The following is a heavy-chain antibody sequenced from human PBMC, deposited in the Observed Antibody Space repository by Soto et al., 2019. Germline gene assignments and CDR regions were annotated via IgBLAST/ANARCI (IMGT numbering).Heavy chain of an antibody. Sequence: QVQLVQSGAEVKKPGSSVKVSCKASGGTFSSYAISWVRQAPGQGLEWMGGSIPIFGTANYAQKFQGRVTITADESTSTAYMELSSLRSEDTAVYYCATGTLHSGSYHYYFDYWGQGTLVTVSS. J-gene: IGHJ4*02. CDR1: GGTFSSYA. V-gene: IGHV1-69*01. D-gene: IGHD1-26*01. CDR2: SIPIFGTA. CDR3: ATGTLHSGSYHYYFDY.